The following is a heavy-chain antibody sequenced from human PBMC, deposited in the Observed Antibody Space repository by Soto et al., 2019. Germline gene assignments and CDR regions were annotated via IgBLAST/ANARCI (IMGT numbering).Heavy chain of an antibody. CDR3: ARAYGLDAFDF. CDR2: IYYSGST. CDR1: GGSISSYY. V-gene: IGHV4-59*08. D-gene: IGHD4-17*01. J-gene: IGHJ3*01. Sequence: SETLSLTCTVSGGSISSYYWSWIRQPPGKGLEWIGYIYYSGSTNYNPSLKSRVTISVDTSKNQFSLKLSSVTAADTAVYYCARAYGLDAFDFWGQGTMVTVSS.